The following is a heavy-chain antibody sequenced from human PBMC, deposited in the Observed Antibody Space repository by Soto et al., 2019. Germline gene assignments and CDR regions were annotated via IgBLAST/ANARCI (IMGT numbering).Heavy chain of an antibody. Sequence: EVQLVESGGGVVQPGRSLRLSCAASGFIFDDYAMHWVRQAPGKGLEWVSSISWNSGTIVYADSVKGRFTISRDNAKNSLYLQMNSLRTVDTAFYYCTKGRSTSCFAPVDYWGQGTLVTVSS. CDR3: TKGRSTSCFAPVDY. CDR1: GFIFDDYA. J-gene: IGHJ4*02. V-gene: IGHV3-9*01. D-gene: IGHD2-2*01. CDR2: ISWNSGTI.